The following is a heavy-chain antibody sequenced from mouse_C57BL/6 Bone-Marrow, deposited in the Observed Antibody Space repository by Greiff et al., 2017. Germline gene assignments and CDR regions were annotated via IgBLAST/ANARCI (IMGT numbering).Heavy chain of an antibody. J-gene: IGHJ3*01. CDR1: GYTFTSYW. D-gene: IGHD2-4*01. CDR3: ARGRDYDRAWFAY. Sequence: VQLQQPGAELVMPGASVTLSCKASGYTFTSYWMHWVQQRPGQGLEWIGEIDPSDSYTNYNQKFKGKSTLTVDKSSSTAYMQLSSLTSEDSAVYYCARGRDYDRAWFAYWGQGTLVTVSA. V-gene: IGHV1-69*01. CDR2: IDPSDSYT.